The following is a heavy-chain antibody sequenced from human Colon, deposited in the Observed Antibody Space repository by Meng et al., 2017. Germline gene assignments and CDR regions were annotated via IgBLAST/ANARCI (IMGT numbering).Heavy chain of an antibody. CDR2: IDTDGGP. V-gene: IGHV3-66*02. Sequence: EVQLLGSGGGVVKPGASLRLFCVASGLTFRDIWMIWVRQAPGKGLEWVSVIDTDGGPHYIASVRGRFTISRDNSKNTLSLQMNSLRPDDTAVYYCVRGGQQLAHYWGQGTLVTVSS. D-gene: IGHD6-13*01. CDR3: VRGGQQLAHY. J-gene: IGHJ4*02. CDR1: GLTFRDIW.